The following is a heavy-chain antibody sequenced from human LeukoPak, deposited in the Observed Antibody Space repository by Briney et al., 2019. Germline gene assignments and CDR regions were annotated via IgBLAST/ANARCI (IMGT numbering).Heavy chain of an antibody. V-gene: IGHV1-69*05. D-gene: IGHD4-17*01. Sequence: SVKVSCKTSGGTFSSYCVNWLRQAPGQGLEWMGGIIPTFGTPNYAHNFQGRVTITTDESTNTAYMTRSSLRSEDTAVYTCPSGVLGDYADPSFSYWFSYMDVWGKGTTVTVSS. CDR2: IIPTFGTP. J-gene: IGHJ6*03. CDR1: GGTFSSYC. CDR3: PSGVLGDYADPSFSYWFSYMDV.